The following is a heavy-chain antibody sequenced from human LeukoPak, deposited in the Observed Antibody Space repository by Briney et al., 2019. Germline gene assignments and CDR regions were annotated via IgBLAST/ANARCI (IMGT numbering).Heavy chain of an antibody. CDR2: IDWDGDK. Sequence: SGPTLVKPTQTLTLTCTFSGFSLSTSGMCVSWICQPPGKALEWLARIDWDGDKYYTTSLKTRLTLSKDTSKNQVVLTMTNMDPVDTATYYCARIRYSGSGGSYYFDYWGQGTLVTVSS. J-gene: IGHJ4*02. CDR3: ARIRYSGSGGSYYFDY. CDR1: GFSLSTSGMC. D-gene: IGHD3-10*01. V-gene: IGHV2-70*11.